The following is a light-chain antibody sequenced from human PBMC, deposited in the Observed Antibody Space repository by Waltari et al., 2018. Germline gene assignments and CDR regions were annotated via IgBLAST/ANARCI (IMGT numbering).Light chain of an antibody. CDR2: GAS. Sequence: EIVLTQSPRTLPLSSGGRGILSCRVSQSVSRALAWYQQKPGHAPRLLIYGASNRATGIPGRFSGSGSGTDFSLTISRLEPEDFAVYYCQHYVRLPVTFGQGTKVEIK. CDR3: QHYVRLPVT. J-gene: IGKJ1*01. CDR1: QSVSRA. V-gene: IGKV3-20*01.